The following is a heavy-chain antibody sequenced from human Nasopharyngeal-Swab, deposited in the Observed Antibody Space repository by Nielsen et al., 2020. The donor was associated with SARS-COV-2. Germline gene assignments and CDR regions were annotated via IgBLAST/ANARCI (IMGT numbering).Heavy chain of an antibody. Sequence: VRQAPGKGLEWVAVISYDGSNKYYADSVKGRFTISRDNSKNTLYLQMNSLRAEDTAVYYCARGFCGSYWGYDYWGQGTLITVSS. J-gene: IGHJ4*02. CDR2: ISYDGSNK. CDR3: ARGFCGSYWGYDY. V-gene: IGHV3-30*04. D-gene: IGHD1-26*01.